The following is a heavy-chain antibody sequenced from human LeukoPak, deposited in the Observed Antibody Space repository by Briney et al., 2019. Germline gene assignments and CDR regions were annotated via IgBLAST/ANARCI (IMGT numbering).Heavy chain of an antibody. CDR3: ARRYSNYFFDY. D-gene: IGHD4-11*01. J-gene: IGHJ4*02. V-gene: IGHV4-38-2*01. Sequence: PSETLSLTCGVSGYSITSGYYCAWIRQPPGKGLEWIGNIYQSGSTYYNPSFKSRVTISVDTSKNQFSLKLSSVTAADTAVYYCARRYSNYFFDYWGQGTLVTVSS. CDR1: GYSITSGYY. CDR2: IYQSGST.